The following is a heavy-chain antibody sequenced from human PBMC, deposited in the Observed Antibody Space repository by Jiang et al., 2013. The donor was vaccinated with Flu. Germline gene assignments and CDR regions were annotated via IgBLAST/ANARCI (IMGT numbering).Heavy chain of an antibody. CDR3: AREESGGYESQFDY. J-gene: IGHJ4*02. CDR1: GFTFSSYS. Sequence: SGFTFSSYSMNWVRQAPGKGLEWVSSISSSSSYIYYADSVKGRFTISRDNAKNSLYLQMNSLRAEDTAVYYCAREESGGYESQFDYWGQGTLVTVSS. D-gene: IGHD5-12*01. V-gene: IGHV3-21*01. CDR2: ISSSSSYI.